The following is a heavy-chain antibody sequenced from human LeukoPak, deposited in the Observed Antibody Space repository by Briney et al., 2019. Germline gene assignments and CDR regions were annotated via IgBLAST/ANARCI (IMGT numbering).Heavy chain of an antibody. V-gene: IGHV1-8*01. D-gene: IGHD2-21*02. CDR1: ASTFTSYD. CDR3: ASSCGGDCYYRAFDI. CDR2: MNPNSGNT. Sequence: ASVKVSCKASASTFTSYDINWVRQATGQGLELMGWMNPNSGNTGYAPKSQGRGTITRNTSISTAYMELSSLRSEEAAVYYCASSCGGDCYYRAFDIWGQGKMVTVSS. J-gene: IGHJ3*02.